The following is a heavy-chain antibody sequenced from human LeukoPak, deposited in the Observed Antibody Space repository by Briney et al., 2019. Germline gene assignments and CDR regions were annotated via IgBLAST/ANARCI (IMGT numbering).Heavy chain of an antibody. CDR1: GGSNSSSSYY. CDR3: ARVYSGSRSLDY. V-gene: IGHV4-39*07. CDR2: IYYSGST. J-gene: IGHJ4*02. Sequence: SETLSLTCTVSGGSNSSSSYYWGWIRQPPGKGLEWIGSIYYSGSTYYNPSLKSRVTISVDTSKNQFSLKLSSVTAADTAVYYCARVYSGSRSLDYWGQGTLVTVSS. D-gene: IGHD6-6*01.